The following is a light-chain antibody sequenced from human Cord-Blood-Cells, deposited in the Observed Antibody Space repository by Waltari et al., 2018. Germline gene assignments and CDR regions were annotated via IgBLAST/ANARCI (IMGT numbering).Light chain of an antibody. J-gene: IGKJ4*01. CDR2: DAS. V-gene: IGKV1-33*01. Sequence: EIQMTQSPSSLSASVGDRVTITCQASQDISNYLNWYQQKPGKAPKLLIYDASNLETGVPSRFSGSGSGTDFTCTISSLQPEDIATYYCQQYDNLPLTFGGGTKVEIK. CDR1: QDISNY. CDR3: QQYDNLPLT.